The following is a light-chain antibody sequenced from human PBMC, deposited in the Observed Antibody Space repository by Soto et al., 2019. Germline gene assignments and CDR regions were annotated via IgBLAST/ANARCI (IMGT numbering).Light chain of an antibody. J-gene: IGLJ2*01. V-gene: IGLV1-47*01. CDR2: RNN. CDR3: AAWDDSLRGVV. Sequence: QAVVTQPPSASGTPGQRVTISCSGSLSNIGSNFIYWYQQLPGSAPKLLINRNNERPSGVPDRLSGSKSGTSASLAISGLRSEDEADYHCAAWDDSLRGVVFGGGTKLTVL. CDR1: LSNIGSNF.